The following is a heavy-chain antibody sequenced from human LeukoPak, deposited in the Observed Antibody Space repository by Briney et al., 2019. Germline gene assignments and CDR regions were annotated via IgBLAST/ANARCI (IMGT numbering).Heavy chain of an antibody. Sequence: PSETLSLTCTVSGGSISSGGYYWSWIRQHPGKGLEWIGYIYYSGSTYYNPSLKSRVTTSVDTSKNQFSLKLSSVTAADTAVYYCARADVDSFDAFDIWGQGTMVTVSS. CDR3: ARADVDSFDAFDI. V-gene: IGHV4-31*03. D-gene: IGHD5-12*01. CDR2: IYYSGST. J-gene: IGHJ3*02. CDR1: GGSISSGGYY.